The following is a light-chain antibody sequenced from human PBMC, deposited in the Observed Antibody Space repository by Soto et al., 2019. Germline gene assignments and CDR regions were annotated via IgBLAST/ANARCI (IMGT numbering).Light chain of an antibody. V-gene: IGLV1-40*01. CDR3: QSYDSSLGYV. CDR2: GNS. J-gene: IGLJ1*01. Sequence: QSVLTQPPSVSGAPGQRVTISCTGSSSNIGAGYDVHWYQQLPGTAPKLLIYGNSNRPSGVPDRFSGSKSGTSASLAITGLQAEDEADYCCQSYDSSLGYVFGTGTKLTVL. CDR1: SSNIGAGYD.